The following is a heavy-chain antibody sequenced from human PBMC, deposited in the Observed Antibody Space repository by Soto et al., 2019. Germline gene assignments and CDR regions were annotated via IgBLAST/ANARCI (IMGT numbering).Heavy chain of an antibody. CDR3: AREQRGRSSTFDY. CDR1: GFTFSSYG. Sequence: QVQLVESGGGVVQPGRSLRLSCAASGFTFSSYGMHWVRQAPGKGLEWVAVIWYDGSNKYYADSVKCRFTISRDNSXXXMXXXXXXXXXXXXXXXXCAREQRGRSSTFDYXXXGXXVTVSX. V-gene: IGHV3-33*01. D-gene: IGHD6-6*01. CDR2: IWYDGSNK. J-gene: IGHJ4*01.